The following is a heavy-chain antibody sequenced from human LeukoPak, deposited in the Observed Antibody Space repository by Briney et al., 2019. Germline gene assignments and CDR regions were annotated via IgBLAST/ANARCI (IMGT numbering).Heavy chain of an antibody. CDR1: GFTLSNHA. CDR2: ISGSGAMT. D-gene: IGHD3-10*01. J-gene: IGHJ4*02. V-gene: IGHV3-23*01. CDR3: VKDWVDGSGSQFDS. Sequence: GGSLRLSCAASGFTLSNHAMIWVRQAPGKGLEWVSSISGSGAMTYYADSVKGRFTISRDNAMDTLYLQMNSLRADDTAVYYCVKDWVDGSGSQFDSWGQGSLVIVSS.